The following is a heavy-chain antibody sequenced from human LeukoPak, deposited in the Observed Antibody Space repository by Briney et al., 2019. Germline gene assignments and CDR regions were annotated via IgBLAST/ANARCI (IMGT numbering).Heavy chain of an antibody. V-gene: IGHV3-21*01. CDR3: ARQCSITSCL. Sequence: GGSLRLSCAASGFTVSNNYMSWVRQAPGKGLEWVSSISGGSSTIYYADSVKGRFTISRDNAKSSLYLQMDSLRAEDTAVYYCARQCSITSCLWGQGTLVTVSS. J-gene: IGHJ4*02. D-gene: IGHD2-2*01. CDR1: GFTVSNNY. CDR2: ISGGSSTI.